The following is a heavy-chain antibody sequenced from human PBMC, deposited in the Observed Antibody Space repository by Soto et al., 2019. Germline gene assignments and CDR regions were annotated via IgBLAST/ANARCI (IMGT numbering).Heavy chain of an antibody. J-gene: IGHJ5*02. D-gene: IGHD3-16*02. CDR1: GGSISSGDYY. CDR2: IYYSGST. Sequence: SETLSLTCTVSGGSISSGDYYWSWIRQPPGKGLEWIGYIYYSGSTYYNPSLKSRVTISVDTSKNQFSLKLSSVTAADTAVYYCARGGRELSIDWFDPWGQGTLVTVSS. CDR3: ARGGRELSIDWFDP. V-gene: IGHV4-30-4*01.